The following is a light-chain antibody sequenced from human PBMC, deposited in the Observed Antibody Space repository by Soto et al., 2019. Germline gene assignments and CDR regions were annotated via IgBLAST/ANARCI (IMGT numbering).Light chain of an antibody. Sequence: HSVLTHPPSASLTPGQRVTISCSGRSANIGNNFVCWYQQLPRTAPKLLIYSNNQRPSGVPDRFSGSKSGTSASLAISGLRSEDEGDYYCVSWDDSLSGLVFGTGTKVTVL. CDR3: VSWDDSLSGLV. CDR1: SANIGNNF. V-gene: IGLV1-47*02. J-gene: IGLJ1*01. CDR2: SNN.